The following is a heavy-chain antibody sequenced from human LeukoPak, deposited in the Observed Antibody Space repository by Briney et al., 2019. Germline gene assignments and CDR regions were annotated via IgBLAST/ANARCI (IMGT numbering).Heavy chain of an antibody. V-gene: IGHV3-74*01. CDR3: ARDLGQYYDTSDNWFDP. CDR2: INSDGINT. Sequence: PGGSLRLSCAASGFTFRSYGMSWVRQAPGKGLVWVSRINSDGINTSYADSVKGRFTISRDNAKNTLNLQMNSLRAEDTAVYYCARDLGQYYDTSDNWFDPWGQGTLVTVSS. J-gene: IGHJ5*02. CDR1: GFTFRSYG. D-gene: IGHD3-22*01.